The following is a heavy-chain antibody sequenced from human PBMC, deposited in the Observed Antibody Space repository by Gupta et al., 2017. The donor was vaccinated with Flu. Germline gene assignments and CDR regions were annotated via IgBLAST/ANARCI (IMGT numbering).Heavy chain of an antibody. Sequence: GYRFTSYWIAWVRQKPGKGLEWLGIIYPGDSDTTYSPSFQGQVTISADKSISTAFLQWSSLKASDTAMYYCARGDAFGGVIDNFDYWGQGTLVTVSS. D-gene: IGHD3-16*02. CDR3: ARGDAFGGVIDNFDY. CDR2: IYPGDSDT. V-gene: IGHV5-51*01. CDR1: GYRFTSYW. J-gene: IGHJ4*02.